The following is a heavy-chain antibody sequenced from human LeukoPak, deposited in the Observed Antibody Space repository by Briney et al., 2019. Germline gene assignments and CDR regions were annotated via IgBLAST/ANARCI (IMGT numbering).Heavy chain of an antibody. J-gene: IGHJ4*02. Sequence: TSETLSLTCTVSGGSISSYYWSWIRQPPGKGLEWLGYIYYSGSTNYNPSLKSRVTISVDTSKNQFSLKLSSVTAADTAVYYCAREQGLGGNPTGGYDYWGQGTLVTVSS. CDR1: GGSISSYY. V-gene: IGHV4-59*01. CDR2: IYYSGST. D-gene: IGHD4-23*01. CDR3: AREQGLGGNPTGGYDY.